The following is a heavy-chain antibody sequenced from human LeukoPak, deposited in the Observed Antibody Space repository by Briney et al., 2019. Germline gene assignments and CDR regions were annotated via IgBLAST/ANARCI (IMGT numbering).Heavy chain of an antibody. V-gene: IGHV3-21*01. J-gene: IGHJ6*04. CDR1: GFTFSSYS. Sequence: GGSLRLSCAASGFTFSSYSMNWVRQAPGKGLEWVSSISSSSSYIYYADSVKGRFTISRDNAKNSLYLQMNSLRAEDTAVYYCATLRILEGHRLAVWGKGTTVTVSS. CDR2: ISSSSSYI. CDR3: ATLRILEGHRLAV. D-gene: IGHD3-3*01.